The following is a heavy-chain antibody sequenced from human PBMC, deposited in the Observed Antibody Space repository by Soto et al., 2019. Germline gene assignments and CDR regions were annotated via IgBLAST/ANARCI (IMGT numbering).Heavy chain of an antibody. CDR3: VREGRSSTSCNTGCAFDI. D-gene: IGHD2-2*02. J-gene: IGHJ3*02. CDR1: GFTFSSYS. V-gene: IGHV3-21*04. Sequence: PGGSLRLSCAASGFTFSSYSMNWVRQAPGKGLEWVSSISSSSSYIYYADSVKGRFTISRDNAEDSVYLQMNSLRAEDTAVYYCVREGRSSTSCNTGCAFDIWGQGTMVTVSS. CDR2: ISSSSSYI.